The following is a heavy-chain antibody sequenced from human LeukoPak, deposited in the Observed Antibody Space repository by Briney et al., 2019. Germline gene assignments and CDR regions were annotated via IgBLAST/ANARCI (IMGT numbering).Heavy chain of an antibody. D-gene: IGHD5-12*01. Sequence: GGSLRLSCAASGFTFRSYAMHWVRQAPGKGLEWVAVISYDGSNKYYADSVKGRFTISRDNSKNTLYLQMNSLRAEDTAVYYCARDDGSGYGYDYWGQGTLVTVSS. J-gene: IGHJ4*02. CDR3: ARDDGSGYGYDY. V-gene: IGHV3-30-3*01. CDR1: GFTFRSYA. CDR2: ISYDGSNK.